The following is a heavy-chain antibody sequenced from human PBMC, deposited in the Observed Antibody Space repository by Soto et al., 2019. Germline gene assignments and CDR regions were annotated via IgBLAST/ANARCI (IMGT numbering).Heavy chain of an antibody. CDR2: ISAYNGNT. CDR1: GYTFTSYG. Sequence: SVKVSCKASGYTFTSYGISWVRQAPGQGLEWMGWISAYNGNTNYAQKLQGRVTMTTDTSTSTAYMELRSLRSDDTAVYYCARRYTHYYDSSGYLYYYYGMDVWGQGTTVTVSS. J-gene: IGHJ6*02. D-gene: IGHD3-22*01. V-gene: IGHV1-18*04. CDR3: ARRYTHYYDSSGYLYYYYGMDV.